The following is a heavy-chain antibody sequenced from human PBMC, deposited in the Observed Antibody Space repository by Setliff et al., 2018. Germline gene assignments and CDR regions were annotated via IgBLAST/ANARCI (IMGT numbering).Heavy chain of an antibody. CDR1: GFTFSSYW. V-gene: IGHV3-7*01. Sequence: PGGSLRLSCAASGFTFSSYWMSWVRQAPGKGLEWVANIKQDGSEKYYVDSVKGRFTIARDNAKNSLYLQINSLRAEDTAVYYCARDSAYSSGWAFDYWGQGTLVTVSS. CDR2: IKQDGSEK. CDR3: ARDSAYSSGWAFDY. D-gene: IGHD6-19*01. J-gene: IGHJ4*02.